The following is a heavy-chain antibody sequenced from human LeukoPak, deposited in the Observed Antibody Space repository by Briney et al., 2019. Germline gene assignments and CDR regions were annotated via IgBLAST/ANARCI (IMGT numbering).Heavy chain of an antibody. CDR2: ISGSGGST. D-gene: IGHD4-17*01. J-gene: IGHJ4*02. CDR3: AKDYGDYPEYFDY. CDR1: GFTFSSYG. V-gene: IGHV3-23*01. Sequence: GGTLRLSCAASGFTFSSYGMSWVRQAPGKGLEWVSAISGSGGSTYYADSVKGRFTISRDNSKNTLYLQMNSLRAEDTAVYYCAKDYGDYPEYFDYWGQGTLVTVSS.